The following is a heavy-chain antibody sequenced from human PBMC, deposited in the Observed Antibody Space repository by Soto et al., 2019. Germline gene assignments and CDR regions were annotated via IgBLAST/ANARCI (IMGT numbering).Heavy chain of an antibody. CDR1: GFTFNIDG. V-gene: IGHV3-30*18. Sequence: QVQLVESGGGVVQPGRSLRLSCAASGFTFNIDGMHWVRQAPGKGLEWVSVIAYDGSNRYYADSVKGRFTISRDNSKNTLYLQMNSLRPEDTAVYYCAKDGGTGKYYDYWGQGPLVTAPS. D-gene: IGHD2-8*02. CDR3: AKDGGTGKYYDY. CDR2: IAYDGSNR. J-gene: IGHJ4*02.